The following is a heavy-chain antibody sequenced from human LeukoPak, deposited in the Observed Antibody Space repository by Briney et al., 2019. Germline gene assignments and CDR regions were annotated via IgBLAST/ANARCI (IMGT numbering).Heavy chain of an antibody. CDR1: GYTFTGYY. Sequence: ASVKVSCKASGYTFTGYYMHWVRQAPGQGLEWMGWISPDSGDTNYAQKFQGRVTMTRDTSSSTAHMGLSRLRSDDTAVYYCARAGGNMWSDYWGQGTLVTVSS. CDR2: ISPDSGDT. J-gene: IGHJ4*02. V-gene: IGHV1-2*02. CDR3: ARAGGNMWSDY. D-gene: IGHD2-21*01.